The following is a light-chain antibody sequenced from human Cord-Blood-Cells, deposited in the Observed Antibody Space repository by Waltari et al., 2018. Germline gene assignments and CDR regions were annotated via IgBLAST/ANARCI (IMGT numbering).Light chain of an antibody. CDR2: GAS. CDR1: QSVSRSY. V-gene: IGKV3-20*01. CDR3: QQYGSSPWT. Sequence: IVLTQSPGTLSLSTGERATLSCRASQSVSRSYLAWYQQKPGQAPRLLIYGASSRATGIPDRFSGSGSGTDFTLTISRLEPEDFAVYYCQQYGSSPWTFGQGTKVEIK. J-gene: IGKJ1*01.